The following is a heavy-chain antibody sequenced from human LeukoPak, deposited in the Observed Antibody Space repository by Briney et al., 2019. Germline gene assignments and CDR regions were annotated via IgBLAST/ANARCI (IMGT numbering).Heavy chain of an antibody. V-gene: IGHV3-21*01. Sequence: GALRLSCAASGFTFSSYSMNWVRQAPGKGLEWVSSISSSSSYIYYADSVKGRFTISRDNAKNSLYLQMNSLRAEDTAVYYCARVESIAAAGGDYWGQGTLVTVSS. J-gene: IGHJ4*02. D-gene: IGHD6-13*01. CDR2: ISSSSSYI. CDR3: ARVESIAAAGGDY. CDR1: GFTFSSYS.